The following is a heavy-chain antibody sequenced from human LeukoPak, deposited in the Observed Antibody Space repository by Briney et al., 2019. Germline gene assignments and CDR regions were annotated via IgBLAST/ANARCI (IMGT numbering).Heavy chain of an antibody. Sequence: GASVKVSCKASGGTFSSYAISWVRQAPGQGLEWMGGIIPIFGTANYAQKFQGRVTITADESTSTAYMELSSLRSEDTAVYYCARGRGHSSSWYGRYFDLWGRGTLVTVSS. CDR3: ARGRGHSSSWYGRYFDL. CDR1: GGTFSSYA. V-gene: IGHV1-69*13. J-gene: IGHJ2*01. D-gene: IGHD6-13*01. CDR2: IIPIFGTA.